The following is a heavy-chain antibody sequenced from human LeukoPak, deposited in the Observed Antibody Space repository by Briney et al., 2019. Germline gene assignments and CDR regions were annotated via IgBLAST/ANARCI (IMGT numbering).Heavy chain of an antibody. V-gene: IGHV3-66*01. Sequence: GGSLRLSCAVSGFSVSVNYMSWVRQAPGKGLEWVSVFFSSGYTKYADSVKGRFTISRDNSENTLNLEMNSLRAEDTAVYYCAKLYSHWGRGTLVTVSS. CDR2: FFSSGYT. CDR1: GFSVSVNY. D-gene: IGHD3-16*02. CDR3: AKLYSH. J-gene: IGHJ4*02.